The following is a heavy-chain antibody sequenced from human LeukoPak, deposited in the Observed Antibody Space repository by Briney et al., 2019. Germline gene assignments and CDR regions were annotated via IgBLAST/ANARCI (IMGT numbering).Heavy chain of an antibody. Sequence: KSSETLSLTCTVSGGSISSSSYYWGWIRQPPGKGLEWIGSIYYSGSTYYNPHLKSRVPISVDTSKNHSSLKLRSVPAADTAVYYCARLYHRLEVPAGSGDYWGQGTLVTVSS. D-gene: IGHD2-2*01. J-gene: IGHJ4*02. CDR1: GGSISSSSYY. CDR3: ARLYHRLEVPAGSGDY. V-gene: IGHV4-39*02. CDR2: IYYSGST.